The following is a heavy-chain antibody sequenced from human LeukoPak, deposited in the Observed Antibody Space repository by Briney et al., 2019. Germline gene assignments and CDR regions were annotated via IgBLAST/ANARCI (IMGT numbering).Heavy chain of an antibody. V-gene: IGHV3-30*04. CDR3: ARDRGWSQTYGSGTYGLDY. Sequence: GGSLRLSCAVSGFNFSNYAMYWVCQAPGKGLEWVALISYDGTRKYYGDSVKGRFTISRDNSKNTLYLQMISLRTDDTAVYYCARDRGWSQTYGSGTYGLDYWGQGMLVTVSS. CDR2: ISYDGTRK. D-gene: IGHD3-10*01. J-gene: IGHJ4*02. CDR1: GFNFSNYA.